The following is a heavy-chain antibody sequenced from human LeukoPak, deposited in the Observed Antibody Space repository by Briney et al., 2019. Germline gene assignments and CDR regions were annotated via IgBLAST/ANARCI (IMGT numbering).Heavy chain of an antibody. J-gene: IGHJ5*02. CDR3: ARDLSSYGYYGWFDP. V-gene: IGHV3-33*01. CDR2: IWYDGSNK. CDR1: GFTFSSYG. D-gene: IGHD5-18*01. Sequence: GGSLRLSCAASGFTFSSYGMHWVRQAPGKGLECVAVIWYDGSNKYYADSVKGRFTISRDNSKNTLYLQMNSLRAEDTAVYYCARDLSSYGYYGWFDPWGQGTLVTVSS.